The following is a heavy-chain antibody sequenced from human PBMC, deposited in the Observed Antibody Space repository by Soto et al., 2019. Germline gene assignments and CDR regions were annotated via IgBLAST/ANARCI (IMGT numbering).Heavy chain of an antibody. V-gene: IGHV3-48*01. CDR3: ARDTSAYRYCSGGSCYRPDAFDI. CDR2: ISSSNSTI. Sequence: EVQLVESGGGLVQPGGSLRLSCAASGFTFSSYSMNWVRQAPGKGLEWVSYISSSNSTIYYADSVKGRFTISRDNAKNSLYLQMSSLRAEDTAVYYCARDTSAYRYCSGGSCYRPDAFDIWGQGTMVTVSS. D-gene: IGHD2-15*01. CDR1: GFTFSSYS. J-gene: IGHJ3*02.